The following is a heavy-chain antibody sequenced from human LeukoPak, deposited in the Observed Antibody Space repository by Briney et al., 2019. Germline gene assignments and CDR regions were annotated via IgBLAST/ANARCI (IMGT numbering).Heavy chain of an antibody. CDR2: INTNTGNP. CDR3: AREGYDSSGDVDY. J-gene: IGHJ4*02. CDR1: GYTFTSYA. D-gene: IGHD3-22*01. V-gene: IGHV7-4-1*02. Sequence: ASVKVSCKASGYTFTSYAMKWVRQAPGQGLEGMGWINTNTGNPTYAQGFTGRFVFSLDTSVSTAYLQISSLKAEDTAVYYCAREGYDSSGDVDYWGQGTLVTVSS.